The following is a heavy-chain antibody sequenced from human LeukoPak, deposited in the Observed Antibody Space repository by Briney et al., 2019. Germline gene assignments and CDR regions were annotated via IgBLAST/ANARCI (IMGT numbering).Heavy chain of an antibody. CDR1: GFTFDDYA. Sequence: GRSLRLSCAASGFTFDDYAMHWVRQAPGKGLERVSGISWNSGSIGYADSVKGRFTISRDNAKNSLYLQMNSLRAEDTALYYCAKDRTAYCGGDCYSFDYWGQGILVTVSS. J-gene: IGHJ4*02. CDR3: AKDRTAYCGGDCYSFDY. V-gene: IGHV3-9*01. D-gene: IGHD2-21*02. CDR2: ISWNSGSI.